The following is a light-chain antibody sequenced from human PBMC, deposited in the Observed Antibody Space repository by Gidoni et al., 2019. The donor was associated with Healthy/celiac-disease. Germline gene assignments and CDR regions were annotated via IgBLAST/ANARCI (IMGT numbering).Light chain of an antibody. Sequence: QSALTQPASVSGSPGQSITISCTGTSSDVGGYNYVSWYQQHPGKAPKLMIYEVSNRPSGFSNPFSGSKSGNTASLTISGLQAEDEADYYCSSYTSSSTLYVFGTGTKVTVL. J-gene: IGLJ1*01. CDR2: EVS. CDR1: SSDVGGYNY. CDR3: SSYTSSSTLYV. V-gene: IGLV2-14*01.